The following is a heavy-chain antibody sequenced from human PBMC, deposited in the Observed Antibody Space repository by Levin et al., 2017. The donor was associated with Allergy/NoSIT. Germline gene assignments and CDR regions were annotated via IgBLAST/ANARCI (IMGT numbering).Heavy chain of an antibody. CDR1: GFTFSDYY. D-gene: IGHD3-10*01. J-gene: IGHJ4*02. CDR2: ISSSGSTI. Sequence: PGESLKISCAASGFTFSDYYMSWIRQAPGKGLEWVSYISSSGSTIYYADSVKGRFTISRDNAKNSLYLQMNSLRAEDTAVYYCARAPGYYGSGSYYYWGQGTLVTVSS. CDR3: ARAPGYYGSGSYYY. V-gene: IGHV3-11*01.